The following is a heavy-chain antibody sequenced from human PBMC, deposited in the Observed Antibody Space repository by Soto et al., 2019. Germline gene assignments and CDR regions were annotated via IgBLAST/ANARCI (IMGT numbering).Heavy chain of an antibody. CDR2: IYFSGST. CDR3: ATGPVLYGMEV. Sequence: PTGALSVIPTVSGGSISSLSWSWTRHPPGKGLEWIGYIYFSGSTNYNPSLKSRVTISVDTSRNQFSLNLSSVTAADTAVHYCATGPVLYGMEVW. V-gene: IGHV4-59*11. J-gene: IGHJ6*01. CDR1: GGSISSLS.